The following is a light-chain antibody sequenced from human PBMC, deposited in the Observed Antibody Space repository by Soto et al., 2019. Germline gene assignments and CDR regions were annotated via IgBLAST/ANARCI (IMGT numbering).Light chain of an antibody. CDR1: QSVSSSY. V-gene: IGKV3-11*01. J-gene: IGKJ4*01. CDR2: DAS. Sequence: EVVLTQSPGTLSLSPGERATLSCSASQSVSSSYLAWYQQKPGQAPRLLMYDASNRATGIPARFSGSGSGTDFTLTISSLEPEDFAVYYCQQRSDWPLTFGGGTRWIS. CDR3: QQRSDWPLT.